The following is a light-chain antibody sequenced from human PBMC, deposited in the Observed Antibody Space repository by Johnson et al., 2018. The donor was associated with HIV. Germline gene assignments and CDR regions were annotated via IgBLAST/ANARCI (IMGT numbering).Light chain of an antibody. CDR2: DNN. Sequence: QSVLTQPPSVSAAPGQKVTISCSGSSSNIGNNYVSWYQQLPGTAPKLLIYDNNKRPSGIPDRFSGSTSGTSATLGITGLQTGDEADYYCGTWYSSLRAYVFGTGTKVTVL. V-gene: IGLV1-51*01. J-gene: IGLJ1*01. CDR3: GTWYSSLRAYV. CDR1: SSNIGNNY.